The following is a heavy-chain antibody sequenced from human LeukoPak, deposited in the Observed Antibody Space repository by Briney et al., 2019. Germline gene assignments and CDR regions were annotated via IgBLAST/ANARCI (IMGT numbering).Heavy chain of an antibody. CDR1: GFTFSSYA. CDR3: ARDGELKQQLVYFDY. CDR2: ISYDGSNK. Sequence: PGRSLRLSCAASGFTFSSYAMYWVRQAPGKGLGWVAVISYDGSNKHYADSVQGRFTISRDNSKNTLYLQMNSLRAEDTAVYYCARDGELKQQLVYFDYWGQGTLVTVSS. J-gene: IGHJ4*02. V-gene: IGHV3-30*04. D-gene: IGHD6-13*01.